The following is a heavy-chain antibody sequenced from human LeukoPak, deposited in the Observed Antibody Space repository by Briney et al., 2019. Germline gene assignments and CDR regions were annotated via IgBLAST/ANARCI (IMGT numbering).Heavy chain of an antibody. V-gene: IGHV1-24*01. CDR3: ARDHIVVVQLSDY. CDR1: GYTLTELS. CDR2: FDPEDGET. D-gene: IGHD2-21*01. Sequence: ASVKVSCKVSGYTLTELSMHWVRQAPGKGLEWMGGFDPEDGETIYAQKFQGRVTMTEDTSTDTAYMELRSLRSDDTAVYYCARDHIVVVQLSDYWGQGTLVTVSS. J-gene: IGHJ4*02.